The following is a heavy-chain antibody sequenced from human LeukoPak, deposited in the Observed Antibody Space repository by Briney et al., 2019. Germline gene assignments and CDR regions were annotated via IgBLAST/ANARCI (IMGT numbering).Heavy chain of an antibody. Sequence: SETVSLTCTVSDGSISNYFWSWIRQPPGKGLEWIAYVHYSEPTNYNPSLRSRVTISLDTSKNQFSLKLRSVTAADTAVYYCARDRRRDLLHAFDIWGQGTMITVSS. J-gene: IGHJ3*02. V-gene: IGHV4-59*01. D-gene: IGHD1-26*01. CDR2: VHYSEPT. CDR1: DGSISNYF. CDR3: ARDRRRDLLHAFDI.